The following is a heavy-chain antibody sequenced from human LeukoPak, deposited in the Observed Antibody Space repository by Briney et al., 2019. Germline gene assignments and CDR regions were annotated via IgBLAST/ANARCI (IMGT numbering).Heavy chain of an antibody. CDR1: GDSFTDYY. Sequence: GASVKVSCKASGDSFTDYYMHWVRQAPGQGLEWMGWINPKSGGTNYAQTFQGRVTMTRDTSIRTAYMELSRLRGDDTAVYYCARIAIGGGEWHFDSWDQGTLVTVSS. D-gene: IGHD3-16*01. V-gene: IGHV1-2*02. CDR3: ARIAIGGGEWHFDS. J-gene: IGHJ4*02. CDR2: INPKSGGT.